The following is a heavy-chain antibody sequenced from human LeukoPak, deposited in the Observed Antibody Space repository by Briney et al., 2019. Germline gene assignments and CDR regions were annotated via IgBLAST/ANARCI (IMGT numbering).Heavy chain of an antibody. CDR2: INHSGST. CDR3: ARVEYSSSFYVDV. CDR1: GGSISSYY. J-gene: IGHJ6*03. Sequence: SETLSLTCTVSGGSISSYYWSWIRQPPGKGLEWIGEINHSGSTNYNPSLKSRVTISVDTSKNQFSLKLSSVTAADTAVYYCARVEYSSSFYVDVWGKGTTVTVSS. V-gene: IGHV4-34*01. D-gene: IGHD6-6*01.